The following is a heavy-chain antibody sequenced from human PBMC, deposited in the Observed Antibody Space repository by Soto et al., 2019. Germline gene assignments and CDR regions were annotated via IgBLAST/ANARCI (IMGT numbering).Heavy chain of an antibody. V-gene: IGHV1-8*01. Sequence: QVQLVQSGAEVKKPGASVKVSCKASGYTFTSYDINWVRQATGQGLEWMGWMNPNSGNTGYAQKFQGRVTMTRNTSPSTAYSKVSSLRSEDTAVYYDAEGHEEDDYHYYGMAVWGQGTTVTVSS. CDR1: GYTFTSYD. J-gene: IGHJ6*02. D-gene: IGHD2-15*01. CDR2: MNPNSGNT. CDR3: AEGHEEDDYHYYGMAV.